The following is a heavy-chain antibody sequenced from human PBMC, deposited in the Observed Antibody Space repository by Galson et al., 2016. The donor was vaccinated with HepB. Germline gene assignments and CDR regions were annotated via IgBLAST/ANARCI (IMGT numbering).Heavy chain of an antibody. CDR1: GGSIGSSNSY. Sequence: SETLSLTCVVSGGSIGSSNSYWGWIRQPPGKALEWLGSIYYTGRTFYNPSLKSRVTIFVDTSSNQFSLRLSSVTAADTAVYYCARGWSSAVRLTRFDPWGQGTQVTISA. CDR3: ARGWSSAVRLTRFDP. J-gene: IGHJ5*02. CDR2: IYYTGRT. V-gene: IGHV4-39*01. D-gene: IGHD6-6*01.